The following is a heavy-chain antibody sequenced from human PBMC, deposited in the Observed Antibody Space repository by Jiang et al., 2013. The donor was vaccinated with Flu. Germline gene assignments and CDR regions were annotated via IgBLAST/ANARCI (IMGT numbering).Heavy chain of an antibody. Sequence: SGAEVKKPGASVKVSCKASGYTFTSYYMHWVRQAPGQGLKWMGIINPNGGSTNYAQKFQGRVTMTRDTSTSMVYMELSSLRSEDTAVYYCARAESPNYYYYGMDVWDQGTTVTVSS. CDR2: INPNGGST. V-gene: IGHV1-46*01. CDR1: GYTFTSYY. CDR3: ARAESPNYYYYGMDV. J-gene: IGHJ6*02.